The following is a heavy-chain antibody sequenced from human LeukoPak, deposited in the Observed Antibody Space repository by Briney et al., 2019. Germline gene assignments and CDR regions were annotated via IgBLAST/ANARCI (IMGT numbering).Heavy chain of an antibody. CDR3: ARGQTQSNVVAFDP. V-gene: IGHV4-61*02. CDR2: IYTSGST. CDR1: GGSISSGSYY. D-gene: IGHD2-21*01. Sequence: SQTLSLTCTVSGGSISSGSYYWSWIRQPAGKGLEWIGRIYTSGSTYYNPSLKSRVTISVDTSKNQFSLKLSSVTAADTAVYYCARGQTQSNVVAFDPWGQGTLVTVSS. J-gene: IGHJ5*02.